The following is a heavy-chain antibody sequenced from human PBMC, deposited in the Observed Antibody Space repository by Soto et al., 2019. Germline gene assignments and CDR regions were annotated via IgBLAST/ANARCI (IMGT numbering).Heavy chain of an antibody. CDR1: GDSIGNFY. CDR3: ARGMGRYFEI. J-gene: IGHJ2*01. CDR2: LSASGRT. V-gene: IGHV4-4*07. D-gene: IGHD2-8*01. Sequence: PSETLSLTCAISGDSIGNFYWSWIRQPAGKGLESLGRLSASGRTNYSPSLQSRVTMSLDRSKNRFSLRLTSVSAADTAVYFCARGMGRYFEIWGRGTLVTVSS.